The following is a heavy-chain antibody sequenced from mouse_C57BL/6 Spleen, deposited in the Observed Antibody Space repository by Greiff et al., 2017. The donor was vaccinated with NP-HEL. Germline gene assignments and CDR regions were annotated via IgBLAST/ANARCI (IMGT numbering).Heavy chain of an antibody. J-gene: IGHJ4*01. Sequence: VQVVESGPGLVQPSQSLSITCTVSGFSLTSYGVHWVRQSPGKGLEWLGVIWSGGSTDYNAAFISRLSISKDNSKSQVFFKMNSLQADDTAIYYCARRDYYGRGYYAMDYWGQGTSVTVSS. D-gene: IGHD1-1*01. CDR2: IWSGGST. CDR3: ARRDYYGRGYYAMDY. CDR1: GFSLTSYG. V-gene: IGHV2-2*01.